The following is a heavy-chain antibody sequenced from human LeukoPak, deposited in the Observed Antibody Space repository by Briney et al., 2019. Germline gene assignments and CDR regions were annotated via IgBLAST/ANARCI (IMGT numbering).Heavy chain of an antibody. CDR2: ISYSGST. CDR1: GFSISSGYY. Sequence: PSETLSLTCTVSGFSISSGYYWSWIRQPPGKGLEWIGYISYSGSTNYNPSLKSRVTISVDTSKNQFSLKLNSVTAADTAVYYCARHNIVGTPPYPFDYWGQGTLVTVSS. D-gene: IGHD1-26*01. J-gene: IGHJ4*02. V-gene: IGHV4-59*08. CDR3: ARHNIVGTPPYPFDY.